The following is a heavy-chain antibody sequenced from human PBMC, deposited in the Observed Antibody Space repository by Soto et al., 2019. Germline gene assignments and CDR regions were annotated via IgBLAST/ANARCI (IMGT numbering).Heavy chain of an antibody. J-gene: IGHJ6*02. V-gene: IGHV4-34*01. CDR1: GGSFSGYY. CDR2: INHSGST. D-gene: IGHD4-4*01. CDR3: ARAGWTTVTTNYGMDV. Sequence: SETLSLTCAVYGGSFSGYYWSWIRQHPGKGLEWIGEINHSGSTNYNPSLKSRVTISVDTSKNQFSLKLSSVTAADTAVYYCARAGWTTVTTNYGMDVWGQGTTVTVSS.